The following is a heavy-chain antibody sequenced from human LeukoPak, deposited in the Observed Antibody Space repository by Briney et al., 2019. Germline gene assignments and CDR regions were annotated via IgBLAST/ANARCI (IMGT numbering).Heavy chain of an antibody. CDR2: ISAYNGNT. CDR3: ARSSYCSGGSCYSGY. J-gene: IGHJ4*02. V-gene: IGHV1-18*01. CDR1: GYTFTSYG. Sequence: ASVRVSCKASGYTFTSYGISWVRQAPGQGLEWMGWISAYNGNTNYAQKLQGRVTMTTDTSTSTAYMELRSLRSDHTAVYYCARSSYCSGGSCYSGYWGQGTLVTVSS. D-gene: IGHD2-15*01.